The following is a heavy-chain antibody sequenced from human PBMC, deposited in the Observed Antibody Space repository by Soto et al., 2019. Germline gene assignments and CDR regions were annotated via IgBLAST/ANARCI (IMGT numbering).Heavy chain of an antibody. CDR1: GGSISSYY. Sequence: QVQLQESGPGLVKPSETLSLTCTVSGGSISSYYWSWIRQPPGKGLEWIGYIYYSGSTNYNPSLKSRVTISVDTSKNQFSLKLSSVTAADTAVYYCARGYCSGGSCYSEYFQHWGQGTLVTVSS. CDR3: ARGYCSGGSCYSEYFQH. D-gene: IGHD2-15*01. CDR2: IYYSGST. J-gene: IGHJ1*01. V-gene: IGHV4-59*01.